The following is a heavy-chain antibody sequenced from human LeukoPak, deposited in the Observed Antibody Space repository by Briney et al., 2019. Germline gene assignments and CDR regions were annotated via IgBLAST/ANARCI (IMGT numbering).Heavy chain of an antibody. J-gene: IGHJ4*02. CDR2: IYYTGST. D-gene: IGHD6-13*01. V-gene: IGHV4-59*08. CDR3: AREKAAAGLRTFDY. CDR1: GGSISTYY. Sequence: PSETLSLTCTVSGGSISTYYWSWIRQPPGKGLEWIGNIYYTGSTNYNPSLKSRVTISVDTSKNQFFLKLSSVTAADTAVYYCAREKAAAGLRTFDYWGQGTLVTVPS.